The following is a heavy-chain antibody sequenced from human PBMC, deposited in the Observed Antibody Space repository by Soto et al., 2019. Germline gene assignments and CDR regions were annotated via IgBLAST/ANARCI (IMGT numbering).Heavy chain of an antibody. CDR2: ISSSSSYI. J-gene: IGHJ3*02. CDR3: ARDRARGSATDAFDI. D-gene: IGHD2-15*01. Sequence: GGSLRLSCAASGFTFSSYSMNWVRQAQGKGLEWVSSISSSSSYIYYADSVKGRFTISRDNAKNSLYLQMNSLRAEDTAVYYCARDRARGSATDAFDIWGQGTMVTVSS. V-gene: IGHV3-21*01. CDR1: GFTFSSYS.